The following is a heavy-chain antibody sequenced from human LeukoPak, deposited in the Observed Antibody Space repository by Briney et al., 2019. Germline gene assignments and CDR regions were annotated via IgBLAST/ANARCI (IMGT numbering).Heavy chain of an antibody. V-gene: IGHV4-59*01. J-gene: IGHJ4*02. CDR3: AGRLVSYFDY. Sequence: SETLSLTCTVSGGSISSYYRSWIRQPPGKGLEWIGYIYYSGSTNYNPSLKSRVTISVDTSKNQFSLKLSSVTAADTAVYYCAGRLVSYFDYWGQGTLVTVSS. D-gene: IGHD6-19*01. CDR2: IYYSGST. CDR1: GGSISSYY.